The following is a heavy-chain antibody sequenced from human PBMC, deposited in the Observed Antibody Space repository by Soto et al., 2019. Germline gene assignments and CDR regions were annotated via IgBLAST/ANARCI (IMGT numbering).Heavy chain of an antibody. CDR1: GFTFSTYA. CDR3: VKDCTPNWNYPGMDV. J-gene: IGHJ6*02. CDR2: IAYHGGTT. V-gene: IGHV3-64D*08. Sequence: VQLVESGGGLVQPGGSLTLSCEVSGFTFSTYAMHWVRRAPGKGLEFVSVIAYHGGTTFYADSLKGRFTVSRDNSRNTLYLHMNNLRPEDSATYYCVKDCTPNWNYPGMDVWGQGTTVTVSS. D-gene: IGHD2-15*01.